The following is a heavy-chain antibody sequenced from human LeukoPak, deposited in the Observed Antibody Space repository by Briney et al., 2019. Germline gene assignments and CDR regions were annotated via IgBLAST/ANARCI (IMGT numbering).Heavy chain of an antibody. J-gene: IGHJ5*02. Sequence: GGSLRLSCAASGFTFSSYAMHWVRQAPGKGLEWVAVISYDGSNKYYADSVKGRFTISRDNSKNTLYLQMNSLRAEDTAVYYCAREGYSSSWYPLGQGTLVTVSS. CDR3: AREGYSSSWYP. CDR1: GFTFSSYA. CDR2: ISYDGSNK. D-gene: IGHD6-13*01. V-gene: IGHV3-30*04.